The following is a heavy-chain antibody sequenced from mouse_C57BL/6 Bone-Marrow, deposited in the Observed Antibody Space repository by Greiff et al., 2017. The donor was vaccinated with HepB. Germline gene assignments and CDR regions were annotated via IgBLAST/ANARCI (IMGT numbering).Heavy chain of an antibody. J-gene: IGHJ3*01. V-gene: IGHV5-6*01. Sequence: VQRVESGGDLVKPGGSLKLSCAASGFTFSSYGMSWVRQTPDKRLEWVATISSGGSYTYYPDSVKGRFTISRDNAKNTLYLQMSSLKSEDTAMYYCARHSGMAWFAYWGQGTRVTVSA. CDR1: GFTFSSYG. CDR3: ARHSGMAWFAY. CDR2: ISSGGSYT. D-gene: IGHD4-1*01.